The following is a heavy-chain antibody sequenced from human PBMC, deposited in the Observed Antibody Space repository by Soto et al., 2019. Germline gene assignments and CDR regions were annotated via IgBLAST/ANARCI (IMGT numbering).Heavy chain of an antibody. V-gene: IGHV3-23*01. Sequence: PGGSLRLSCTASGFTFSRHAITWVRQAPGKGLEWVSGLSDSGGSIYYADSVKGRFTISRDNSMNTLYLQMNTLRAEDTAIYYCAKVSSSWYAGFFDLWGQGT. CDR2: LSDSGGSI. J-gene: IGHJ4*02. CDR3: AKVSSSWYAGFFDL. D-gene: IGHD6-13*01. CDR1: GFTFSRHA.